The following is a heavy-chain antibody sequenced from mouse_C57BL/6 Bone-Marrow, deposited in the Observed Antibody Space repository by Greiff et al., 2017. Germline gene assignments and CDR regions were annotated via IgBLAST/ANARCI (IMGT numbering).Heavy chain of an antibody. J-gene: IGHJ1*03. CDR2: IYPRSGNT. D-gene: IGHD1-1*01. Sequence: QVQLQQSGAELARPGASVKLSCKASGYTFTSYGISWVKQRTGQGLEWIGEIYPRSGNTYYNEKFKGKATLTADKSSSTAYMELRSLTSEDSAVYFCARRELLPWYFDVWGTGTTVTVSA. CDR1: GYTFTSYG. V-gene: IGHV1-81*01. CDR3: ARRELLPWYFDV.